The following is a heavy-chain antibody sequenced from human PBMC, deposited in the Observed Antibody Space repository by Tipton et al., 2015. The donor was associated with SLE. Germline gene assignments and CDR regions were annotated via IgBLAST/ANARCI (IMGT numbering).Heavy chain of an antibody. CDR2: ISYDGSNK. J-gene: IGHJ4*02. D-gene: IGHD3-22*01. Sequence: SLRLSCAASGFTFSSYAMHWVRQAPGKGLEWVAVISYDGSNKYYADSVKGRFTISRDNSKNTLYLQMNSLRAEDTAVYYCAREGYYDSSGGASDYWGQGTLVTVSS. CDR3: AREGYYDSSGGASDY. V-gene: IGHV3-30-3*01. CDR1: GFTFSSYA.